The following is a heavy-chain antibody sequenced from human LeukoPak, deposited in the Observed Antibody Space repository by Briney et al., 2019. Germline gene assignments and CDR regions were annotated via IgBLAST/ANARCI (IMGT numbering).Heavy chain of an antibody. Sequence: PGGSLRLSCAASGFTFSSYGMSWARQAPGKWLEWVSAISGNGGTTNHPDAVKDRFNISRQNSKNTLYLQMNSLRAEDTAVYYCGKDHYYDSSGSCRSWLDPWGQGTLVSVSS. J-gene: IGHJ5*02. V-gene: IGHV3-23*01. CDR1: GFTFSSYG. CDR2: ISGNGGTT. CDR3: GKDHYYDSSGSCRSWLDP. D-gene: IGHD3-22*01.